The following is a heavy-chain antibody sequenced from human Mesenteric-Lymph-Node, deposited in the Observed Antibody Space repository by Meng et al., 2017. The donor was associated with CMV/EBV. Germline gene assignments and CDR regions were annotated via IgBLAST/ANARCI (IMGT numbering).Heavy chain of an antibody. CDR3: ARDLVRWSRSSYYYYGMDV. Sequence: ASVKVSCKASGYTFTDYYMHWVRQAPGQGLEWMGWIDPNSGGTNFAQKFQGRVTMTRDTSISTAFMEMSSVRSDDTAVFYCARDLVRWSRSSYYYYGMDVWGQGTTVTVSS. CDR2: IDPNSGGT. D-gene: IGHD3-10*01. J-gene: IGHJ6*02. V-gene: IGHV1-2*02. CDR1: GYTFTDYY.